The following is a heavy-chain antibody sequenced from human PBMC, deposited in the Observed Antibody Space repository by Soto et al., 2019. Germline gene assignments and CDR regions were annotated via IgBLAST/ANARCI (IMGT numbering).Heavy chain of an antibody. D-gene: IGHD1-1*01. CDR2: IDYSGNI. CDR1: GGSITSSGSA. CDR3: ARHIHNDGLEYYFDS. Sequence: QLQLQESGPGLVKPSETLSLTCNASGGSITSSGSAWGWIRQSPGKGLEWIGSIDYSGNIYYIPSLKSRITISVDTSKNQTSLKLSSVTAADRAVYYCARHIHNDGLEYYFDSWGQGTLVTVSS. V-gene: IGHV4-39*01. J-gene: IGHJ4*02.